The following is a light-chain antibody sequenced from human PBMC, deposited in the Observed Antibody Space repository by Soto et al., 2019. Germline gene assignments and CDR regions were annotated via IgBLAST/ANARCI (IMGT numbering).Light chain of an antibody. J-gene: IGKJ4*01. CDR3: QHLNGYPQT. V-gene: IGKV1-9*01. CDR2: AAS. Sequence: QLTQSPSSLSASVGDRVTITCRASQGISSYLVWYQQKPGKAPKLLIYAASTLQSGVPSRFSGSGSGTDFTLTISSLQPEDFATYYCQHLNGYPQTFGGGTKVEIK. CDR1: QGISSY.